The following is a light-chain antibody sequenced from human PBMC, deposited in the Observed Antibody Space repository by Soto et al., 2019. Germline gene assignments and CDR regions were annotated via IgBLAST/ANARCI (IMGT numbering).Light chain of an antibody. V-gene: IGKV1-39*01. CDR2: DAS. CDR1: QRIASY. J-gene: IGKJ1*01. Sequence: DIQMTQSPSSLSASIGDRVTITCRASQRIASYLNWYQQKPGKAPKLLIYDASTLQSGVPSRFRGGASGTDFTLTISSLQLDDFATYYCQQSYNTPLTFGQGTKVEIK. CDR3: QQSYNTPLT.